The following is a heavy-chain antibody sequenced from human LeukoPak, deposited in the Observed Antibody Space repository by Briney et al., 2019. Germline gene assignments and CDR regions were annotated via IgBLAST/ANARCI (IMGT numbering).Heavy chain of an antibody. CDR3: AGEGHYYDSTGYYYGGEDY. Sequence: PSETLSLXCTVSGGSITTYYWSWIRQPAGKGLEWIGRIYTRGSTNYNPSLKSRVTMSVDTSKNQFSLKLSSVTAADTAVYYCAGEGHYYDSTGYYYGGEDYWGQGTLVTVSS. V-gene: IGHV4-4*07. CDR1: GGSITTYY. J-gene: IGHJ4*02. D-gene: IGHD3-22*01. CDR2: IYTRGST.